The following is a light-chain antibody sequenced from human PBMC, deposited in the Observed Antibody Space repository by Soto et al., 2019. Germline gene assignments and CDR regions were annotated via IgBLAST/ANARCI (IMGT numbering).Light chain of an antibody. J-gene: IGLJ3*02. Sequence: QSALTQPASVSGSPGQSITISCTGTSRDVGSYNYVSWYQQRPGKAPRLMIYDVSDRPSGISIRFSGSKSGNTASLTISGLQAEDEADYFCSSYTSSSTAVFGGGTKLTVL. CDR3: SSYTSSSTAV. CDR1: SRDVGSYNY. CDR2: DVS. V-gene: IGLV2-14*01.